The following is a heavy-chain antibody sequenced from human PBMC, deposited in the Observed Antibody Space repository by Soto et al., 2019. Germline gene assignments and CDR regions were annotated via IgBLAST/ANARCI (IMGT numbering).Heavy chain of an antibody. CDR3: ASRDPGTSVDY. D-gene: IGHD1-7*01. V-gene: IGHV4-4*02. J-gene: IGHJ4*02. CDR1: SGSFTSNNW. CDR2: IYRTGST. Sequence: PSETLSLTCAVSSGSFTSNNWWTWVRQPPGQGLEWIGEIYRTGSTNYNPSLKSRVTISLDKSENQFSLKVTSLTAADTAVYYCASRDPGTSVDYWGQGTLVT.